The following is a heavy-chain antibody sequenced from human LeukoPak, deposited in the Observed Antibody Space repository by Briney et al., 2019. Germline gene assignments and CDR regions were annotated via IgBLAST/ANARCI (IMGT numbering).Heavy chain of an antibody. CDR1: GYTFTSYG. D-gene: IGHD6-19*01. V-gene: IGHV1-18*01. J-gene: IGHJ6*03. CDR3: ARVVYSSGWYSINYYYYMDV. CDR2: ISAYNGNT. Sequence: ASVKVSCKASGYTFTSYGISWVRQAPGQGLEWMGWISAYNGNTNYAQKLQGRVTMTTDTSTSTAYMELRSLRSDDTAVYYCARVVYSSGWYSINYYYYMDVWGKGTTVTISS.